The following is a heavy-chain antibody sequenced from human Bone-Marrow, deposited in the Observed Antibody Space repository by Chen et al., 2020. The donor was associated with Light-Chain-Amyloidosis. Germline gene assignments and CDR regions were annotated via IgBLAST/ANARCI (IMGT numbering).Heavy chain of an antibody. D-gene: IGHD2-21*01. CDR1: GASIISSEYY. CDR3: ARGPSEVEWGVVKSAFAFDF. J-gene: IGHJ3*01. V-gene: IGHV4-39*07. CDR2: IFRGDIT. Sequence: QLQLQESGPGLVEPSQTLSLTCTVSGASIISSEYYWGWMRQAPGKGLEWIGSIFRGDITYYTSSIKSRVTLSVDTSNNHISLRLRSVTAGDTAIYYCARGPSEVEWGVVKSAFAFDFWGQGXMVTVSS.